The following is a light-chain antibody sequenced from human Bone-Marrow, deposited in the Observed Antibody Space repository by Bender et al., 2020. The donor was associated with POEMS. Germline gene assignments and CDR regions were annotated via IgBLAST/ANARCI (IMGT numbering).Light chain of an antibody. CDR3: SSYMSTNTRV. V-gene: IGLV1-44*01. Sequence: QSVLTQPPSASATPGQRVTISCSRSASDRGTTPINWYQHLPGTAPKLIIYNSDQRPSGVPDRFSGSKSGNTASLTISGLQAEDEADYYCSSYMSTNTRVIGGGTKLTVL. J-gene: IGLJ2*01. CDR2: NSD. CDR1: ASDRGTTP.